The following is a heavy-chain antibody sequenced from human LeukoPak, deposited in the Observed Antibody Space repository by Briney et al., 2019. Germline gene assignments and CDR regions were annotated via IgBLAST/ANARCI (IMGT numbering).Heavy chain of an antibody. D-gene: IGHD4-17*01. V-gene: IGHV3-74*01. Sequence: GGSLRLSCAASGFTFSRYWMHWVRQAPGKGLVWVSHINSDGSNTIYADSEKGRLTFSRDNAKNTLYLQMNSLRAEDTAVYYRSRGGDYHAFDIWGQGTMVTVSS. J-gene: IGHJ3*02. CDR3: SRGGDYHAFDI. CDR2: INSDGSNT. CDR1: GFTFSRYW.